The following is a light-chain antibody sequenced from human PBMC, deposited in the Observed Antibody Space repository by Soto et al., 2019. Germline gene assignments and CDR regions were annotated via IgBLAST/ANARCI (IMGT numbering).Light chain of an antibody. CDR3: ETWNSHTHA. J-gene: IGLJ2*01. V-gene: IGLV4-60*02. CDR2: LERSGSY. Sequence: QPVLTQSSSASASLGSSVKLTCTLSSGHNDYIIAWHQQQPGKAPRYLMKLERSGSYNKGSGVPDRFSGSSSGAARYLTISNLQFEDEADYYCETWNSHTHAFGGGTKVTVL. CDR1: SGHNDYI.